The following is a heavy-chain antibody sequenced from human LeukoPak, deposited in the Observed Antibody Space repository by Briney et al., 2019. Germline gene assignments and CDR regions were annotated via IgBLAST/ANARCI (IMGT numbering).Heavy chain of an antibody. Sequence: SQTLSLTCAVSGYTFSSNSGAWHWIRQSPSRGLEWLGRTYYRSKWYYDYAVSVISRIMIKVDTSKNQFSLQLKSVTTEHTAVYYCARVKLASHDYWGEGTLVTVSS. V-gene: IGHV6-1*01. CDR3: ARVKLASHDY. CDR1: GYTFSSNSGA. CDR2: TYYRSKWYY. J-gene: IGHJ4*02.